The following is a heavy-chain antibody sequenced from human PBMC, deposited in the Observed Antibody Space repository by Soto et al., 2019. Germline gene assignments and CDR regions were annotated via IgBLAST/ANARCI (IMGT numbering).Heavy chain of an antibody. CDR2: ISSSSSTI. D-gene: IGHD6-25*01. J-gene: IGHJ6*03. V-gene: IGHV3-48*01. Sequence: EVQLVESGGGLVQPGGSLRLSCAASGFTFSSYSMNWVRQAPGKGLEWVSYISSSSSTIYYADSVKGRFTISRENAKTYLYLQMNSLIAEETAVYYWARFRQRGPYYYYYMDVWGKGTTVTVSS. CDR1: GFTFSSYS. CDR3: ARFRQRGPYYYYYMDV.